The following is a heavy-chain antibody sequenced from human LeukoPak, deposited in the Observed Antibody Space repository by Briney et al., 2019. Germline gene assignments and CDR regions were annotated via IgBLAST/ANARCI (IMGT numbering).Heavy chain of an antibody. D-gene: IGHD1-26*01. V-gene: IGHV3-21*01. CDR3: ARARVGAPDAFDI. CDR1: GFTFSSYS. Sequence: KPGGSLRLSCAASGFTFSSYSMNWVRQAPGKGLEWVSSISSSSSYIYYADSVKGRFAISRDNAKNSLYLQKNSLRAEDTAVYYCARARVGAPDAFDIWGQGTMVTVSS. J-gene: IGHJ3*02. CDR2: ISSSSSYI.